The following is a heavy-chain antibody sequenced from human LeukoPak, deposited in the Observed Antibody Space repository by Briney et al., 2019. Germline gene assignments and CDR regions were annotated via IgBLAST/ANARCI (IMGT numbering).Heavy chain of an antibody. CDR3: ARGRAYKQLITTYYFDY. D-gene: IGHD3-16*01. CDR1: GGTFSSYA. CDR2: IIPIFGTA. V-gene: IGHV1-69*13. J-gene: IGHJ4*02. Sequence: SVKVSCKASGGTFSSYAISWVRQAPGQGLEWMGGIIPIFGTANYAQKFQGRVTITADESTSTAYMELSSLRSEDTAVYYCARGRAYKQLITTYYFDYWGQGTLVTVSS.